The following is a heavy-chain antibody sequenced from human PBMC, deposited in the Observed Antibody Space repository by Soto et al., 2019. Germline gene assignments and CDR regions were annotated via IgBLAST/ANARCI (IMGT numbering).Heavy chain of an antibody. Sequence: SETLSLTCAVSGYSISTGYSWVWILQPPGKGLEWLGNIYHSGNTYYNPSLKSRITISIDTAKNHLSLNLASVTATDTAMYFCGRVYCTTTSCFLNGVDIWGQGTTVTVSS. J-gene: IGHJ6*02. CDR3: GRVYCTTTSCFLNGVDI. CDR2: IYHSGNT. CDR1: GYSISTGYS. D-gene: IGHD2-2*01. V-gene: IGHV4-38-2*01.